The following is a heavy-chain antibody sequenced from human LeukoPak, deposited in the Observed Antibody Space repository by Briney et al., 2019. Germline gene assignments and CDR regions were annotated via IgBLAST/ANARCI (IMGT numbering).Heavy chain of an antibody. V-gene: IGHV3-7*03. J-gene: IGHJ4*02. D-gene: IGHD3-10*01. CDR2: IKEDGSGR. CDR1: PFIFSGHW. Sequence: GGSLRLSCEASPFIFSGHWLNWVRRTPGKGLEWVASIKEDGSGRQYVDSVKGRFSISRDNTKGSLFLQLNSLRAEDTAVYYCAKTMVRGVYYFDYWGQGTLVTVSS. CDR3: AKTMVRGVYYFDY.